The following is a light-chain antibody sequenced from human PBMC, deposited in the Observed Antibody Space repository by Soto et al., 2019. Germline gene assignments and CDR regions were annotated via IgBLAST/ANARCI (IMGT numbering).Light chain of an antibody. V-gene: IGLV2-23*01. J-gene: IGLJ2*01. CDR1: SSDVGSYSL. Sequence: QSVLTQPASVSGSPGQAITIFCTGTSSDVGSYSLVSWYQQHPGKAPKVMIYEGTKRPSGISDRFSGSKFDNTASLTISGLQAEDEADYYCCSYADSSTLVFGGGTKFTVI. CDR2: EGT. CDR3: CSYADSSTLV.